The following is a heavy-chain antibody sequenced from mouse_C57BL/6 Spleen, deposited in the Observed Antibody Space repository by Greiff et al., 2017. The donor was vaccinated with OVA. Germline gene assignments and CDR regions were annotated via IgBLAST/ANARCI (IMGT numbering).Heavy chain of an antibody. J-gene: IGHJ4*01. CDR3: ARRREDYAMDY. CDR1: GFTFSDYY. Sequence: EVQLVESGGGLVQPGGSLKLSCAASGFTFSDYYMYWVRQTPEKRLEWVAYISNGGGSTYYPDTVKGRFTISRDNAKNTLYLQMSRLKSEDTAMYYCARRREDYAMDYWGQGTSVTVSS. CDR2: ISNGGGST. V-gene: IGHV5-12*01.